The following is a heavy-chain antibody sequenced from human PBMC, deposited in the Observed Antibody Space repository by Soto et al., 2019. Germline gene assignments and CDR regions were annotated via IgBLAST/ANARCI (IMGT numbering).Heavy chain of an antibody. Sequence: QVQLVQSGAEVKKPGASVKVSCKASGYTFTSYGISWVRQAPGQGLEWMGWISAYNGNTNYAQKLQGRVTMTTDTSTSTAYMELRSLGSDETAVYYCARTKFRGGGSPALGWFDPWGQGTLVTVSS. CDR2: ISAYNGNT. CDR3: ARTKFRGGGSPALGWFDP. V-gene: IGHV1-18*04. CDR1: GYTFTSYG. D-gene: IGHD2-15*01. J-gene: IGHJ5*02.